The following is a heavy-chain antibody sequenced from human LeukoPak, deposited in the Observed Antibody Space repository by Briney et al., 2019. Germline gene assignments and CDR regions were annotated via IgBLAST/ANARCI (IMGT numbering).Heavy chain of an antibody. CDR3: ARELLFGDPGRSDFDY. V-gene: IGHV4-34*01. CDR1: GGSFSGYY. D-gene: IGHD3-10*02. J-gene: IGHJ4*02. CDR2: INHSGST. Sequence: SETLSLTCAVYGGSFSGYYWSWIRQPPGKGLEWIGEINHSGSTNYNPSLKSRVTISVDTSKNQFSLKLSSVTAADTAMYYCARELLFGDPGRSDFDYWGQGTLVTVSS.